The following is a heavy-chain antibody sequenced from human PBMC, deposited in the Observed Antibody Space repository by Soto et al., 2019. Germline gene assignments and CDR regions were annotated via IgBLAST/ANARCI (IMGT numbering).Heavy chain of an antibody. CDR2: IYYSGST. CDR3: AREGLRYNWNYIDY. CDR1: GGSISSYY. V-gene: IGHV4-59*01. D-gene: IGHD1-20*01. J-gene: IGHJ4*02. Sequence: QVQLQESGPGLVKPSETLSLTCTVSGGSISSYYWSWIRQPPGKGLEWIGYIYYSGSTNYNPSLKSRVTISVDTTKNQYTLKLSSVTAADTALYYCAREGLRYNWNYIDYWGQGTLVTVSS.